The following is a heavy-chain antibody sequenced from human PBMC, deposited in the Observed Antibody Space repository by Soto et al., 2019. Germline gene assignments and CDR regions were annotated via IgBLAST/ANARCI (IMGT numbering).Heavy chain of an antibody. CDR1: GYTFTSYG. J-gene: IGHJ3*02. Sequence: QVQLVQSGAEVKKPGASVKVSCKASGYTFTSYGISWVRQAPGQGLEWMGWISAYNGNTNYAQKLQGRVTMTTDTSTSTAYMELRSLRSDDTAVYYCARDFVVVVAATPYDAFDIWGQGTMVTVSS. CDR2: ISAYNGNT. CDR3: ARDFVVVVAATPYDAFDI. D-gene: IGHD2-15*01. V-gene: IGHV1-18*01.